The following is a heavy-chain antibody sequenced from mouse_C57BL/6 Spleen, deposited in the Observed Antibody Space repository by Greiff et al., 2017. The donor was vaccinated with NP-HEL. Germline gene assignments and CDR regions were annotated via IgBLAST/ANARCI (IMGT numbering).Heavy chain of an antibody. Sequence: EVKLEESGGGLVQPGGSMKLSCVASGFTFSNYWMNWVRQSPEKGLEWVAQIRLKSDNYATHYAESVKGRFTISRDDSKSSVYLQMNNLRAEDTGIYYCTEGVVAWYFDVWGTGTTVTVSS. V-gene: IGHV6-3*01. D-gene: IGHD1-1*01. J-gene: IGHJ1*03. CDR2: IRLKSDNYAT. CDR1: GFTFSNYW. CDR3: TEGVVAWYFDV.